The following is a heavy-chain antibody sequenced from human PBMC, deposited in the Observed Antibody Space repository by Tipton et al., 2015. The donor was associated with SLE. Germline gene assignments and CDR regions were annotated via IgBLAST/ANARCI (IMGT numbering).Heavy chain of an antibody. CDR2: IRYDGSNK. D-gene: IGHD3-9*01. Sequence: SLRLSCAASGFTFSSYGMHWVRQAPGKGLEWVAFIRYDGSNKYYADSVKGRFTISRDNSKNTLYLQMNSLRAEDTAVYYCARDRRDILAFDYWGQGTLVTVSS. V-gene: IGHV3-30*02. CDR1: GFTFSSYG. CDR3: ARDRRDILAFDY. J-gene: IGHJ4*02.